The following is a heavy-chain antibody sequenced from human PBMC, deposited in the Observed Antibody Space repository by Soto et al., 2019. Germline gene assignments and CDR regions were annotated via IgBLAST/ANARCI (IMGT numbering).Heavy chain of an antibody. Sequence: EVQLLESGGGLAQPGGSLRLSCAASGFTFSSYAMNWVRQAPGKGLEWVSSISGSSEFIYYADSVKGRFTISRDNSKNTLYLQMNSLRAEETAVYYCATTWWLLQHYAFDIWGQGTMVTVSS. V-gene: IGHV3-23*01. CDR2: ISGSSEFI. D-gene: IGHD3-22*01. CDR3: ATTWWLLQHYAFDI. J-gene: IGHJ3*02. CDR1: GFTFSSYA.